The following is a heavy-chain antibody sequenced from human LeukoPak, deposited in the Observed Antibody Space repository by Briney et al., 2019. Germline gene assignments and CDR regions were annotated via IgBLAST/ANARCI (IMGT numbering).Heavy chain of an antibody. Sequence: PGGSLRLSCAASGFTFNSYWMHWVRQAPGKGLVWVSRINSDGSGTSDADFVKGRFTISRDNSKNTLYLQMNSLRAEDTAVYYCARDGFNFYYFDYWGQGTLVTVSS. J-gene: IGHJ4*02. CDR1: GFTFNSYW. CDR3: ARDGFNFYYFDY. V-gene: IGHV3-74*01. D-gene: IGHD3-3*01. CDR2: INSDGSGT.